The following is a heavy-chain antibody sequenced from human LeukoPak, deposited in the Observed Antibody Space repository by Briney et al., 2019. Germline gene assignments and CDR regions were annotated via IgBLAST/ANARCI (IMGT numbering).Heavy chain of an antibody. CDR1: GGSISSGSYY. D-gene: IGHD3-22*01. J-gene: IGHJ3*02. V-gene: IGHV4-39*07. CDR2: IYHSGST. Sequence: PSQTLSLTCTVSGGSISSGSYYWGWIRQPPGKGLEWIGSIYHSGSTFDNPSLKSRVTISVDTSKNQFSLKLSSVTAADTAVYYCARANYYDNSGYSRGAFDIWGQGTMVTVSS. CDR3: ARANYYDNSGYSRGAFDI.